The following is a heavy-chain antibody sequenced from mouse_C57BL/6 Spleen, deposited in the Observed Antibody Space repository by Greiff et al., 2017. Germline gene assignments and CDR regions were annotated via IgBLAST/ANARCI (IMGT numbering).Heavy chain of an antibody. CDR3: ASEYYYGSSYDAMDY. J-gene: IGHJ4*01. CDR1: GFTFSDYG. CDR2: ISSGSSTI. Sequence: EVKLQESGGGLVKPGGSLKLSCAASGFTFSDYGMHWVRQAPEKGLEWVAYISSGSSTIYYADTVKGRFTITRDNAKNTLFLQMTSLRSEDTAMYYCASEYYYGSSYDAMDYWGQGTSVTVSS. D-gene: IGHD1-1*01. V-gene: IGHV5-17*01.